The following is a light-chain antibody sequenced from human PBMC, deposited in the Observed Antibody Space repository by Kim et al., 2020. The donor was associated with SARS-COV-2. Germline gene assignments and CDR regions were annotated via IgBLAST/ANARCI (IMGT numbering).Light chain of an antibody. J-gene: IGLJ2*01. V-gene: IGLV3-19*01. CDR3: NTRDSTTKSLL. Sequence: LGQTLRVTCQGDTLRNYYAGWYQQKPRQAPILVMSGDNNRPSGIPDRFSCSSSGNTCSLTISGAPADDEADYFCNTRDSTTKSLLFGGGTQLTVL. CDR1: TLRNYY. CDR2: GDN.